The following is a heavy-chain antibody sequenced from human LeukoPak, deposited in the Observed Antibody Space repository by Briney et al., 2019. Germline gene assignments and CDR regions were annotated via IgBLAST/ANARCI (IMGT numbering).Heavy chain of an antibody. CDR3: ARGVVATIRAGYYYYGMDV. V-gene: IGHV1-8*01. CDR2: MNPNSGNT. CDR1: GYTFTSYD. Sequence: ASVKVSCKASGYTFTSYDINWVRQATGQGLEWMGWMNPNSGNTGYAQKFQGRVTMTRNTSISTAYMELSSLRSEDTAVYYCARGVVATIRAGYYYYGMDVWGQGTTVTVSS. J-gene: IGHJ6*02. D-gene: IGHD5-12*01.